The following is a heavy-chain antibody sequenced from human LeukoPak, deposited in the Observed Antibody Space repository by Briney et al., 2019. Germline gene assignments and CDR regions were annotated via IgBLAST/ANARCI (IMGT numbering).Heavy chain of an antibody. Sequence: KPSETLSLTCTVSGGSISSYYWSWIRQPPGKGLEWIGSIYYSGSTNYNPSLKSRVTISVDTSKNQFSLKLSSVTAADTAVYYCARVKGEIEWELRAFDIWGQGTMVTVSS. CDR1: GGSISSYY. CDR2: IYYSGST. V-gene: IGHV4-59*01. D-gene: IGHD1-26*01. J-gene: IGHJ3*02. CDR3: ARVKGEIEWELRAFDI.